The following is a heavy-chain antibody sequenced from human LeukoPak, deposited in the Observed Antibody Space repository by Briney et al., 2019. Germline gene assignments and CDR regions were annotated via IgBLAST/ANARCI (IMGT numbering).Heavy chain of an antibody. Sequence: ASVKVSCKASGGTFSNSAISWVRQAPGQGLEWMGWINPNSGGTNYAQKFQGRVTMTRDTSISTAYMELSRLRSDDTAVYYCARDCTYGDYTGGVNWFDPWGQGTLVTVSS. CDR2: INPNSGGT. V-gene: IGHV1-2*02. CDR3: ARDCTYGDYTGGVNWFDP. CDR1: GGTFSNSA. J-gene: IGHJ5*02. D-gene: IGHD4-17*01.